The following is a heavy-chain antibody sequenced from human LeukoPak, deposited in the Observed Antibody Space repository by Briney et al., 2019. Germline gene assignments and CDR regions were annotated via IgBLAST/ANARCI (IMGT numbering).Heavy chain of an antibody. CDR2: ISSSSSTI. V-gene: IGHV3-48*01. Sequence: GGSLRLSCAASGFTFSSYSMNWVRQAPGKGLEWVSYISSSSSTIYYADPVKGRFTISRDNAKNSLYLQMNSLRAEDTAVYYCARENTGTGFDPWGQGTLVTVSS. D-gene: IGHD1-1*01. CDR3: ARENTGTGFDP. J-gene: IGHJ5*02. CDR1: GFTFSSYS.